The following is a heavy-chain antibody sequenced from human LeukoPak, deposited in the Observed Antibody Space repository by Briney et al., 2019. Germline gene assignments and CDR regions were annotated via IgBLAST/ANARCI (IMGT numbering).Heavy chain of an antibody. V-gene: IGHV4-59*01. CDR1: GGSISSYY. CDR2: IYYSGST. D-gene: IGHD4-17*01. J-gene: IGHJ6*02. Sequence: SETLSLTCTVSGGSISSYYWSWIRQPPGKGLEWIGYIYYSGSTNYNPSLKSRVTISVDTSKNQFSLKLSSVTAADTAVYYCARDGGRWYGDYVYYYYGMDVWGQGSTVTVSS. CDR3: ARDGGRWYGDYVYYYYGMDV.